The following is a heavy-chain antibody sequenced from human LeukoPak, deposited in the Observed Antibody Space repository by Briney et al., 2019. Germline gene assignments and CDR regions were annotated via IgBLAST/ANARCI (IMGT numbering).Heavy chain of an antibody. J-gene: IGHJ6*02. D-gene: IGHD3-22*01. CDR2: ISYDGSNK. Sequence: GGSLRLSCAASGFTFSSYAMHWVRQAPGKGLEWVAVISYDGSNKYYADSVKGRFTISRDNSKNTLYLQMNSLRAEDTAVYYCAREYYDSSGYAFYYGMDVWGQGTTVTVSS. CDR3: AREYYDSSGYAFYYGMDV. V-gene: IGHV3-30-3*01. CDR1: GFTFSSYA.